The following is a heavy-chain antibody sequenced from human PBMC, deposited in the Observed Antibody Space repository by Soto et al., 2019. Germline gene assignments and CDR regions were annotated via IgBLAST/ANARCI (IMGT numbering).Heavy chain of an antibody. CDR3: ARGGLATIDY. CDR2: IYYSGST. CDR1: GGSISSGGYY. J-gene: IGHJ4*02. Sequence: PSETLSLTCTVSGGSISSGGYYWSWIRQHPGKGLEWIGYIYYSGSTYYNPSLKSRVTISVDTSKNQFSLKLSSVTAADTAVYYCARGGLATIDYWGQGTLVTVSS. V-gene: IGHV4-31*03. D-gene: IGHD1-1*01.